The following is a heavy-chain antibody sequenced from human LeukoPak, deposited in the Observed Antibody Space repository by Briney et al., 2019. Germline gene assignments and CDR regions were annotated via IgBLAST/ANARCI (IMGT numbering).Heavy chain of an antibody. V-gene: IGHV3-15*01. CDR1: GFTFSDYY. CDR2: IKSISDGGTR. J-gene: IGHJ3*01. D-gene: IGHD2-2*01. Sequence: GGSLRLSCAASGFTFSDYYMSWIRQAPGRGLEWVGRIKSISDGGTRDYAAPVKGRFTMSRDDSRNTVYLQMSSLKTEDTAVYYCARDRYCASSTCPGAFDLWGQGTVVTVSS. CDR3: ARDRYCASSTCPGAFDL.